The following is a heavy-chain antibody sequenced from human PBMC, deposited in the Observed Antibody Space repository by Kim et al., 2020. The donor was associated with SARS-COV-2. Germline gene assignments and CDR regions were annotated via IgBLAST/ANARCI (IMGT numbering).Heavy chain of an antibody. CDR3: ARPGYSSSWYEFDY. J-gene: IGHJ4*02. V-gene: IGHV5-51*01. Sequence: SPSFQGQVTISADKSISTAYLQWSSLKASDTAMYYCARPGYSSSWYEFDYWGQGTLVTVSS. D-gene: IGHD6-13*01.